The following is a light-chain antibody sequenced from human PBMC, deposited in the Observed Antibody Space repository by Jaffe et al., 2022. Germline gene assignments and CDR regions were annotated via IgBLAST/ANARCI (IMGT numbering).Light chain of an antibody. CDR1: SSDVGVYNY. CDR2: DVS. J-gene: IGLJ1*01. CDR3: SSYTSGTTYV. V-gene: IGLV2-14*01. Sequence: QSALTQPASVSGSPGQSITISCTGTSSDVGVYNYVSWYQLHPGKAPKLMIYDVSNRPSGVSNRFSGSKSGNTASLTISGLQAEDEADYYCSSYTSGTTYVFGTGTKVTVL.